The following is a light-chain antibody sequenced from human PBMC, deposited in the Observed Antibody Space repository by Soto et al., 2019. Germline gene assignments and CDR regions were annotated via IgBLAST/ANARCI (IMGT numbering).Light chain of an antibody. Sequence: IQLTQSPSSLSASVGDTVTITCRASQAIGSYFAWYPQRPGTAPKLLIYSASTLHSGVPSRFSGSGSGTDFTLTISSLQPEDFATYYCQQVDSYPRTFGPGTTVEI. V-gene: IGKV1-9*01. CDR2: SAS. CDR1: QAIGSY. J-gene: IGKJ3*01. CDR3: QQVDSYPRT.